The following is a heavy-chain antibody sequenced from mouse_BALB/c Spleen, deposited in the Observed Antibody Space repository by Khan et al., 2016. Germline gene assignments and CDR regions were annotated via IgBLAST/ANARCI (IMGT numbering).Heavy chain of an antibody. J-gene: IGHJ2*02. D-gene: IGHD3-2*01. V-gene: IGHV3-8*02. CDR2: ISNSGST. CDR3: ATYDSSGSFFDY. CDR1: GDSITSGY. Sequence: EVQFQESGPSLVKPSQTLSLTCSVTGDSITSGYWNWIRKFPGNKLEYMGYISNSGSTYYSPSLKSRISITRDTSKNQYYLQLNSLTTDDTATYYCATYDSSGSFFDYWGQGTSLTVSS.